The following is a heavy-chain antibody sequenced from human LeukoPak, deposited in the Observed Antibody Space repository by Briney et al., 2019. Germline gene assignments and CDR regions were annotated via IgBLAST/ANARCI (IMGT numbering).Heavy chain of an antibody. V-gene: IGHV4-30-2*01. CDR1: GGSISSGGYS. CDR2: IYHSGST. J-gene: IGHJ5*02. Sequence: PSETLSLTCAISGGSISSGGYSWSWIRQPPGTGLEWIGYIYHSGSTYYNPSLKSRVTISVDRSKYQFSLKLSSVTAADTAVYYCARAYTHNWFDPWGQGTLVTVSS. CDR3: ARAYTHNWFDP. D-gene: IGHD1-1*01.